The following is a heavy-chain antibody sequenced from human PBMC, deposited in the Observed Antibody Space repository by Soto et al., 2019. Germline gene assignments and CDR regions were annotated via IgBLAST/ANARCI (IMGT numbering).Heavy chain of an antibody. J-gene: IGHJ6*02. Sequence: QVQLVESGGGVVQPGRSLRLSCAAAGFTFSSYGMHWVRQAPGTGLEWVAVMSYDGSKYYADTVKGRFTISRDNSKNTLYLQINSLRPEDTAVYYCARGILGPGDYYYGMDVWGQGTTVTVSS. CDR1: GFTFSSYG. V-gene: IGHV3-30*03. CDR2: MSYDGSK. CDR3: ARGILGPGDYYYGMDV. D-gene: IGHD7-27*01.